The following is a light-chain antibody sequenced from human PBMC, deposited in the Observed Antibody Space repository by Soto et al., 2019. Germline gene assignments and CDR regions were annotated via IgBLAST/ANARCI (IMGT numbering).Light chain of an antibody. V-gene: IGKV1-5*01. CDR2: DAS. Sequence: DIQMTQSPSTLSASVGDRVTITCRASQSISSWLAWYQQKPGKAPKLLIYDASSLESGVPSRFSGSGSGTEFTLTISSLQPDDFADDYCQQYNSYQGTFGQGTKVEIK. J-gene: IGKJ1*01. CDR3: QQYNSYQGT. CDR1: QSISSW.